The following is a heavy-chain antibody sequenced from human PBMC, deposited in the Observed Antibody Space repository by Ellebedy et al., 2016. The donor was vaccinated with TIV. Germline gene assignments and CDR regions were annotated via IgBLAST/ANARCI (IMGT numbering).Heavy chain of an antibody. D-gene: IGHD7-27*01. CDR2: ISHSSLTI. Sequence: GESLKISCAASGFTFTPYSMNWVRQAPGKGLEWVSYISHSSLTIYYADSVTGRFTISRDNAENSLFLQRSSLRADDTAMYYCARDMAWGNERVNDALDIWGQGTMVTVSP. V-gene: IGHV3-48*04. J-gene: IGHJ3*02. CDR1: GFTFTPYS. CDR3: ARDMAWGNERVNDALDI.